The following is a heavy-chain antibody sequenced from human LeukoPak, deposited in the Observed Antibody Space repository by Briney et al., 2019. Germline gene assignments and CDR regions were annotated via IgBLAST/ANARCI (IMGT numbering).Heavy chain of an antibody. V-gene: IGHV4-59*01. CDR1: GGSISSNY. CDR3: AREISMTVGGGAFDI. CDR2: IYYTGST. J-gene: IGHJ3*02. D-gene: IGHD3-22*01. Sequence: SETLSLTCSMSGGSISSNYLTWIRQPPGKGLEWIGYIYYTGSTNYNPSLKSRVTISVDTSNNQFSLKLTSVTAADTAVYYCAREISMTVGGGAFDIWGQGTMVTVSS.